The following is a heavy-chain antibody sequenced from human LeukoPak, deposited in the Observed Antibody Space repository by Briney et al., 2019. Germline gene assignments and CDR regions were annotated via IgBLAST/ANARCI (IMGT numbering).Heavy chain of an antibody. V-gene: IGHV3-21*01. Sequence: GGSLRLSCAASGFAFSIFTMNWVRQAPGKGLEWVSSISSSSSYIYYADSVKGRFTISRDNAKNSLYLQMSSLRAEDTAVYYCVRDDYGGNSDYWGQGTLVTVSS. D-gene: IGHD4-23*01. CDR2: ISSSSSYI. CDR1: GFAFSIFT. CDR3: VRDDYGGNSDY. J-gene: IGHJ4*02.